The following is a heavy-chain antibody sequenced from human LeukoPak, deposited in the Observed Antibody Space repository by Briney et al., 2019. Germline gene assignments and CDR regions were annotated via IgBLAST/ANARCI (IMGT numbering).Heavy chain of an antibody. CDR3: ARENLAAAADY. CDR2: IRGDGSMT. J-gene: IGHJ4*02. Sequence: SGGSLRLSCAASEFTFSAYWMHWVRQAPGKGLVWVSRIRGDGSMTNYADSVKGRFTISRDNAKNTLYLQMNSLRLEDTAVYYCARENLAAAADYWGQGTVSPSPQ. CDR1: EFTFSAYW. V-gene: IGHV3-74*01. D-gene: IGHD6-25*01.